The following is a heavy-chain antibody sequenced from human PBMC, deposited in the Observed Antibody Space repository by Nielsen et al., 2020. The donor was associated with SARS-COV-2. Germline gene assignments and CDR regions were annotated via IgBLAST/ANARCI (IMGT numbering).Heavy chain of an antibody. CDR2: IYYSGST. J-gene: IGHJ4*02. CDR1: GGSISSSSYY. V-gene: IGHV4-39*01. Sequence: SKTLSLTCTVSGGSISSSSYYWGWIRQPPGKGLEWIGSIYYSGSTYYNPSLKSRVTISVDTSKNQFSLKLSSVTAADTAVYYCARPFYYDSSGYDPFDYWGQGTLVTVSS. D-gene: IGHD3-22*01. CDR3: ARPFYYDSSGYDPFDY.